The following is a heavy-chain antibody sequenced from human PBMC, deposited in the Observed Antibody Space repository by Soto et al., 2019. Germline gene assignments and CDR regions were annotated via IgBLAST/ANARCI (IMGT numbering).Heavy chain of an antibody. Sequence: EVELVESGGGVVRPGGSLRLSCAASGFRFDDFGMSWVRQAPGKGLEWVSGITWNSGSTGYADSVKGRFRISRDNAKNSLYLQTASLRAEDTAFYYCARDGGVAVAVDAFDLWGQGTMVTVSS. CDR2: ITWNSGST. D-gene: IGHD6-19*01. CDR1: GFRFDDFG. CDR3: ARDGGVAVAVDAFDL. V-gene: IGHV3-20*04. J-gene: IGHJ3*01.